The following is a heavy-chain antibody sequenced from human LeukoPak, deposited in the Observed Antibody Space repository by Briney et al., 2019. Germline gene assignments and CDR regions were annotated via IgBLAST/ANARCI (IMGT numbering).Heavy chain of an antibody. Sequence: SETLSLTCAVYGGSFRGYYWSWMPQPPAKGLEWIGEINHSGSTNYNPSLKSRVTISVDTSKNQFSLKLSSVTAADTAVYYCARGPIAAASWSPVRGAFDIWGQGTMVTVSS. V-gene: IGHV4-34*01. J-gene: IGHJ3*02. D-gene: IGHD6-13*01. CDR3: ARGPIAAASWSPVRGAFDI. CDR2: INHSGST. CDR1: GGSFRGYY.